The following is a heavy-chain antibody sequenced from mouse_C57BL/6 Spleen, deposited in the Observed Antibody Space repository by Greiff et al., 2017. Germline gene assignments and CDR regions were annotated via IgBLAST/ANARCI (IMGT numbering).Heavy chain of an antibody. V-gene: IGHV1-82*01. CDR2: ISPGDGDT. J-gene: IGHJ3*01. D-gene: IGHD2-4*01. Sequence: QVQLQQSGPELVKPGASVKISCKASGYAFSSSWMNWVKQRPGKGLAWIGRISPGDGDTNYNGKFKGKATLTADKSSSPAYMQLSSLTSEDSAVYFCARSGGLRRFAYWGQGTLVTVSA. CDR1: GYAFSSSW. CDR3: ARSGGLRRFAY.